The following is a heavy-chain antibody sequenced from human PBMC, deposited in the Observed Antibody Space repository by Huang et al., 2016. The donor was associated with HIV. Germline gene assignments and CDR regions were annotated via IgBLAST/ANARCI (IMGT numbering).Heavy chain of an antibody. V-gene: IGHV3-21*01. Sequence: EVQLVDSGGGLVKPGGSLRLSCAASGFSLDSFNMFWVRQTAAEGLQWGASISPSSSFIEYADSVKGRFSISRDNAKNSLYLQMNSLRGEDTAVYYCVKDRGQQLSPFDSWGQGTLVTVSS. D-gene: IGHD6-13*01. J-gene: IGHJ4*02. CDR1: GFSLDSFN. CDR2: ISPSSSFI. CDR3: VKDRGQQLSPFDS.